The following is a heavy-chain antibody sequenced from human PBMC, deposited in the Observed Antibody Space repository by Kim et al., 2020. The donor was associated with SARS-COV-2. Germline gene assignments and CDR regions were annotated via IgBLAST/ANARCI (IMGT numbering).Heavy chain of an antibody. CDR1: GFTFSSYA. Sequence: GGSLRLSCAASGFTFSSYAMHWVRQAPGKGLEYVSAISSNGGSTYYANSVKGRFTISRDNSKNTLYLQMGSLRAEDMAVYYCAKAGLFGGGLNYYYYYMAVWGKGTTVTVSS. D-gene: IGHD3-16*01. CDR2: ISSNGGST. J-gene: IGHJ6*03. V-gene: IGHV3-64*01. CDR3: AKAGLFGGGLNYYYYYMAV.